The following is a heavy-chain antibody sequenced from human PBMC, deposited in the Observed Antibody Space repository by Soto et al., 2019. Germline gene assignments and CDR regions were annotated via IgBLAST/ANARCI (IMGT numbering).Heavy chain of an antibody. V-gene: IGHV3-48*02. D-gene: IGHD1-1*01. CDR1: GFTFSCYS. J-gene: IGHJ4*02. CDR2: ISSSISTI. CDR3: ARECPAYIDY. Sequence: LRLSCAASGFTFSCYSMNWFRQSAGKVLEWGSYISSSISTIYYADSVKRRFTISRDNAKNSLYLQMNGMRDEDTAVCYCARECPAYIDYWGQGTLVTVSS.